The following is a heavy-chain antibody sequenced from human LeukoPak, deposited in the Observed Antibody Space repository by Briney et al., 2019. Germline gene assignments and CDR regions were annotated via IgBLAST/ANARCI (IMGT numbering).Heavy chain of an antibody. Sequence: GGSLRLSCAASGYTFSSYEMNWVRQAPGKGLEWVSYISSSGTTIYYADSVKGRFTISRDNAKNSLYLQMNSLRAEDTAVYYCARVGVVVAATGNLWFDPWGQGTLVTVSS. D-gene: IGHD2-15*01. CDR3: ARVGVVVAATGNLWFDP. CDR1: GYTFSSYE. CDR2: ISSSGTTI. V-gene: IGHV3-48*03. J-gene: IGHJ5*02.